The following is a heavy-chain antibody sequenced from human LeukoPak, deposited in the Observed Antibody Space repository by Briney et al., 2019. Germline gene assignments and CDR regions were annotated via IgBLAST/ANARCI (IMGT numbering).Heavy chain of an antibody. Sequence: GGSLRLSCAASGFTFSNYGMNWVRQAPGKGLEWVSYISSSSSTIYYADSVKGRFTISRDNAKNSLYLQMNSLRAADTAVYYCARPRVGATGWFDPWGQGTLVTVSS. V-gene: IGHV3-48*01. CDR2: ISSSSSTI. J-gene: IGHJ5*02. CDR3: ARPRVGATGWFDP. CDR1: GFTFSNYG. D-gene: IGHD1-26*01.